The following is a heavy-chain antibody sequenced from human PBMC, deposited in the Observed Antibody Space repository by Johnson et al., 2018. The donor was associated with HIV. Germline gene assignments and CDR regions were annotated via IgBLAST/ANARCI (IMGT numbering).Heavy chain of an antibody. D-gene: IGHD3-10*01. CDR2: ISHGLNNR. V-gene: IGHV3-30-3*01. CDR3: ARGPLYYFASGLWAFDI. J-gene: IGHJ3*02. Sequence: VQLMESGGGVVQPGTSLRLSCVASNFTFSSYAMHWVRQAPGKGLGWVALISHGLNNRYYADSVKGRFTVSRDNSKNTLYLQMNSLSTDDTAVYFCARGPLYYFASGLWAFDIWGQGTMVTVSS. CDR1: NFTFSSYA.